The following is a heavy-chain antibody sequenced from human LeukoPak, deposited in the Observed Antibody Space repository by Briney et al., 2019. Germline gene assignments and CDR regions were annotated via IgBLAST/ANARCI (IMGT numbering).Heavy chain of an antibody. Sequence: GGSLRLSCAASGFTFDDYAMHWVRQAPGKGLEWVSGISWNSAIVGYADSLKGRFTISRDNAKNSLYLQVNSLRAEDTAFYFXXKGPYSSGWYYFDYWGQGTLVTVSS. CDR1: GFTFDDYA. CDR3: XKGPYSSGWYYFDY. D-gene: IGHD6-19*01. CDR2: ISWNSAIV. J-gene: IGHJ4*02. V-gene: IGHV3-9*01.